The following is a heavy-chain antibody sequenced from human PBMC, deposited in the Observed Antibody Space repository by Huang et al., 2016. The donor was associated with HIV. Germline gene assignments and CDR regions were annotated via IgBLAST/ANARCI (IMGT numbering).Heavy chain of an antibody. J-gene: IGHJ4*02. V-gene: IGHV5-51*01. D-gene: IGHD5-18*01. CDR3: ARQVDGFRSHFDF. Sequence: EVLLVQSGAELKEPGESLKISCKASGYGFSSYWIGWVRREPGKGLEGMGIIYPRDSETKYSPSFDGQVTISADKSTRTAYLQWESLKAPDTAIYFCARQVDGFRSHFDFWGQGTLVSVSS. CDR2: IYPRDSET. CDR1: GYGFSSYW.